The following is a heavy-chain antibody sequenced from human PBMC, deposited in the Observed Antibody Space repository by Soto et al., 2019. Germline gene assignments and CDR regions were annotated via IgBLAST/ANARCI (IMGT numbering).Heavy chain of an antibody. CDR2: IDPSDSYT. V-gene: IGHV5-10-1*01. J-gene: IGHJ3*02. D-gene: IGHD3-3*01. CDR1: GYSFTSYW. CDR3: AAFLAGFHDAFDI. Sequence: GESLKISCKGSGYSFTSYWISWVRQMPGKGLEWMGRIDPSDSYTNYSPSFQGHVTISADKSISTAYLQWSSLKASDTAMYYCAAFLAGFHDAFDIWGQGTMVTVSS.